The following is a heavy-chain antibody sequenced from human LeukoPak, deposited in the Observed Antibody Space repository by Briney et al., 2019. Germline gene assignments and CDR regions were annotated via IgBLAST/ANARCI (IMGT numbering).Heavy chain of an antibody. CDR3: ARGGPAARLITFGGVTDY. V-gene: IGHV1-18*01. Sequence: ASVKVSCKASGYTFTSYGISWVRQAPGQGLEWMGWINAYNGNTNYAQKLQGKVTMTTDTSTSTAYMELRNLRSDDTAVYYCARGGPAARLITFGGVTDYWGQGTLVTVSS. CDR2: INAYNGNT. D-gene: IGHD3-16*01. J-gene: IGHJ4*02. CDR1: GYTFTSYG.